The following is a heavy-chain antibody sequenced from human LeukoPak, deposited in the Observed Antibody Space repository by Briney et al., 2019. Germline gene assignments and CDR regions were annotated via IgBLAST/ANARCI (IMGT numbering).Heavy chain of an antibody. CDR3: ARGLDFWINYNWFDP. J-gene: IGHJ5*02. Sequence: SETLSLTCAVYGGSFSGYYWSWIRQPPGKGLEWIGEINHSGSTNYNPSPKSRVTISVDTSKNQFSLKLSSVTAADTAVYYCARGLDFWINYNWFDPWGQGTLVTVSS. CDR1: GGSFSGYY. D-gene: IGHD3-3*01. V-gene: IGHV4-34*01. CDR2: INHSGST.